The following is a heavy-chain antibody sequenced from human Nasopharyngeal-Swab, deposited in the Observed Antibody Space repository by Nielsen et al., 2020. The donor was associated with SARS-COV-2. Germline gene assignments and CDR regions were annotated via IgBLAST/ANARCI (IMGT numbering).Heavy chain of an antibody. CDR3: ARDRPHWGCDY. V-gene: IGHV3-30*04. CDR2: ISYDASAK. J-gene: IGHJ4*02. Sequence: GGSLRLSCAASGFTFSSYTIHWVRQAPGKGLEWVAVISYDASAKYYADSVKCRFTLSRDNSKSTVYLQMNSLRPEDTAVYYCARDRPHWGCDYWGQGTLVTVSS. D-gene: IGHD3-16*01. CDR1: GFTFSSYT.